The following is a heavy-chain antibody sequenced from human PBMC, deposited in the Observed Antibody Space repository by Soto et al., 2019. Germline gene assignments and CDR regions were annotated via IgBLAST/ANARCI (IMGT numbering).Heavy chain of an antibody. Sequence: SETLSLTCTVSGGSISSCGYYWSWIRQHPGKGLEWIGYIYYSGSTYYNPSLKSRVTISVDTSKNQFSLKLSSVTAAGTAVYYCARAYSSSFRSYYYYYYMDVWGKGTTVTVSS. D-gene: IGHD6-13*01. CDR3: ARAYSSSFRSYYYYYYMDV. V-gene: IGHV4-31*03. J-gene: IGHJ6*03. CDR1: GGSISSCGYY. CDR2: IYYSGST.